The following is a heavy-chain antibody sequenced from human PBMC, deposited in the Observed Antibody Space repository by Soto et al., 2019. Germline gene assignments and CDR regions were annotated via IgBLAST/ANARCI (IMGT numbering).Heavy chain of an antibody. J-gene: IGHJ5*02. CDR1: GGTFSSYA. V-gene: IGHV1-69*13. CDR3: ARTTXYYYGSGSYYNVDNWFDP. D-gene: IGHD3-10*01. CDR2: IIPIFGTA. Sequence: SVKVSCKASGGTFSSYAISWVRQAPGQGLEWMGGIIPIFGTANYAQKFQGRVTITADESTSTAYMELSSLRSEDTAVYYCARTTXYYYGSGSYYNVDNWFDPWGQGTLVTVS.